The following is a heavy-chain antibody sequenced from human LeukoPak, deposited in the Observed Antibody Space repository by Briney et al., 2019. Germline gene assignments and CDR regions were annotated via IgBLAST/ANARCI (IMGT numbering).Heavy chain of an antibody. Sequence: GESLKISCKGSGYSFSSYWIGWVRQMPGKGLEWMGIIYPGDSDTRYSPSFQGQVTIPADKSISTAYLQWSSLKASDTAMYYCARDSSGSIGAFDYWGQGTLVTVSS. CDR3: ARDSSGSIGAFDY. CDR1: GYSFSSYW. D-gene: IGHD3-22*01. V-gene: IGHV5-51*01. J-gene: IGHJ4*02. CDR2: IYPGDSDT.